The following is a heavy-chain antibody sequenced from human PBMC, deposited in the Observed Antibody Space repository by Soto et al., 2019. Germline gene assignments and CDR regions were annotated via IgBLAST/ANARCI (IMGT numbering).Heavy chain of an antibody. V-gene: IGHV4-59*01. CDR1: GGSISSYY. J-gene: IGHJ5*02. CDR3: ARAANETGAYYDFWSGLNWFDP. D-gene: IGHD3-3*01. CDR2: IYYSGST. Sequence: SETLSLTCTVSGGSISSYYWSWIRQPPGKGLEWIGYIYYSGSTNYNPSLKSRVTISVDTSKNQFSLKLSSVTAADTAVYYCARAANETGAYYDFWSGLNWFDPWGQGTLVTVSS.